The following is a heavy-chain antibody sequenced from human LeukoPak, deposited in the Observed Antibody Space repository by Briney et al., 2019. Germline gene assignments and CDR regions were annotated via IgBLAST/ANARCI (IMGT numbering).Heavy chain of an antibody. J-gene: IGHJ5*01. V-gene: IGHV4-34*01. CDR3: ARGWGGFDS. CDR1: GGSFSGYY. CDR2: INHNGKT. Sequence: SETLSLTCGVHGGSFSGYYWNWIRQSPGKGLEWIGHINHNGKTNYNPSLKSRVTISVDTSKNQFSLTLTSVTAADTGVYFCARGWGGFDSWGQGTLVTVSS. D-gene: IGHD3-16*01.